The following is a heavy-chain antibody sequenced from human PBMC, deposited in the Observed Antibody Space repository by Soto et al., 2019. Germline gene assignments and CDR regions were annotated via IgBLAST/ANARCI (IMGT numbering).Heavy chain of an antibody. Sequence: LSLTCTVSGGSISSYYWSWIRQPPGKGLEWIGYIYYSGSTYYNPSLKSRVTISVDTSKNQFSLKLCSVTAADTAVYYCASTKHHDAFDIWGQGTMVTVSS. D-gene: IGHD2-2*01. CDR1: GGSISSYY. V-gene: IGHV4-59*08. CDR3: ASTKHHDAFDI. CDR2: IYYSGST. J-gene: IGHJ3*02.